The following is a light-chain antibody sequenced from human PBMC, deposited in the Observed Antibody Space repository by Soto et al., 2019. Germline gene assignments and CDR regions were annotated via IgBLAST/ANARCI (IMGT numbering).Light chain of an antibody. CDR3: YSAADNNWV. CDR1: VLAKKY. J-gene: IGLJ3*02. Sequence: YELTQPSSVSVSPGQTARITCSGDVLAKKYARWFQQKPGQAPVLVIYKDSERPSGIPERFSGSSSGTTVTLTISGAQVEDEADYYCYSAADNNWVFGGGTKLTVL. CDR2: KDS. V-gene: IGLV3-27*01.